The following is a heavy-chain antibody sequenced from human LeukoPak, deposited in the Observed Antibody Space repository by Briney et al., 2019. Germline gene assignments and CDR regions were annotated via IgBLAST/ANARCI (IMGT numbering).Heavy chain of an antibody. CDR1: GFTVSSKY. CDR2: IYSGGST. D-gene: IGHD3-16*02. Sequence: GGSLRLSCAASGFTVSSKYMSWVRQAPGKGLEWVSVIYSGGSTYYADSVKGRFTISRDNSKNTLYLQMNSLRAEDTAVCYCASMQYYDYVSGSYRPNRGLSEDYWGQGTLVTVSS. J-gene: IGHJ4*02. V-gene: IGHV3-66*01. CDR3: ASMQYYDYVSGSYRPNRGLSEDY.